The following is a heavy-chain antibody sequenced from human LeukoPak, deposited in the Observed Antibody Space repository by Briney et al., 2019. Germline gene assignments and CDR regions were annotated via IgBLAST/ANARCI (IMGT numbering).Heavy chain of an antibody. D-gene: IGHD5-24*01. CDR3: ARDGYNRAAFDI. CDR2: IIPILGIA. J-gene: IGHJ3*02. Sequence: SVKVSCKASGGTFSSYTISWVRQAPGQGLEWMGRIIPILGIAHSAQKLQGRVTITADKSTSTAYMELSSLRSQDTAVYYCARDGYNRAAFDIWGQGTMVTVSS. CDR1: GGTFSSYT. V-gene: IGHV1-69*04.